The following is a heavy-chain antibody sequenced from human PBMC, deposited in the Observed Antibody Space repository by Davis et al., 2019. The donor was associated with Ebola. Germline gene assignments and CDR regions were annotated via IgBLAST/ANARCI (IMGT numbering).Heavy chain of an antibody. J-gene: IGHJ6*02. CDR3: AKAKHAVYYYYGMDV. CDR2: ISYDGDYK. V-gene: IGHV3-30*04. CDR1: GFVFSTYP. Sequence: GESLKISCAASGFVFSTYPMHWVRQAPGKGLEWVALISYDGDYKYYADSVKGRFTISRDNSKNTVYLQMNSLRVEDTAVYYCAKAKHAVYYYYGMDVWGQGTPVTVPS.